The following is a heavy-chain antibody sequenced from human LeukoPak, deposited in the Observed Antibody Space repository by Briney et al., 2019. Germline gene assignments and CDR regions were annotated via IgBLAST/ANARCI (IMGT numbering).Heavy chain of an antibody. V-gene: IGHV1-46*01. CDR1: GYTFTSYY. Sequence: ASVKVSCTASGYTFTSYYIHWVRQAPGQGLEWMGIINPSGGSTNYAQDFQGRVTMTRDTSTSTVYMELSSLRSEDTAVYYCARRELAGSTAYFDYWSQGTLVTVSS. D-gene: IGHD1-26*01. J-gene: IGHJ4*02. CDR2: INPSGGST. CDR3: ARRELAGSTAYFDY.